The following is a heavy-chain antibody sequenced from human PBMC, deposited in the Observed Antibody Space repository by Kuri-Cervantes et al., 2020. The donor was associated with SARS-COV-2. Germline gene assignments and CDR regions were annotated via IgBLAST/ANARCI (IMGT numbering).Heavy chain of an antibody. D-gene: IGHD2-2*01. CDR1: GFTFSSYS. V-gene: IGHV4-34*01. CDR3: ASRYCSSTSCYRTTGKYYFDY. CDR2: INHSGST. J-gene: IGHJ4*02. Sequence: GSLRLSCAASGFTFSSYSMNWVRQAPGKGLEWIGEINHSGSTNYNPSLKSRVTISVDTSKNQFSLKLSSVTAADTAVYYCASRYCSSTSCYRTTGKYYFDYWGQGALVTVSS.